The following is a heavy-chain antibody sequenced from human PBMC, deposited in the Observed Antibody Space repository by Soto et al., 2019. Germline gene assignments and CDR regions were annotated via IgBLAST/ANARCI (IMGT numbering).Heavy chain of an antibody. CDR2: IIPIFGTA. J-gene: IGHJ4*02. CDR3: ARIQLPEGGLDY. V-gene: IGHV1-69*06. Sequence: VQLVQSGAEVKTPGESLKISCKASGGTFSSYAISWVRQAPGQGLEWMGGIIPIFGTANYAQKFQGRVTIAADKSTSTAYMELSSLRAEDTAVYYCARIQLPEGGLDYWGQGTLVTVSS. CDR1: GGTFSSYA. D-gene: IGHD5-18*01.